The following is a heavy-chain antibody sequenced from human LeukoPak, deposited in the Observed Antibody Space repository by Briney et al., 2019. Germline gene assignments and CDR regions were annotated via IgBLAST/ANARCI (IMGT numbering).Heavy chain of an antibody. J-gene: IGHJ6*02. CDR2: ISSSSSTI. CDR1: GFTFSSYS. CDR3: AKVGDSGSYLSYYYGMDV. Sequence: GGSLRLSCAASGFTFSSYSMNWVRQAPGKGLEWVSYISSSSSTIYYADSVKGRFTISRDNSKNTLYLQMNSLRAEDTAVYYCAKVGDSGSYLSYYYGMDVWGQGTTVTVSS. V-gene: IGHV3-48*01. D-gene: IGHD1-26*01.